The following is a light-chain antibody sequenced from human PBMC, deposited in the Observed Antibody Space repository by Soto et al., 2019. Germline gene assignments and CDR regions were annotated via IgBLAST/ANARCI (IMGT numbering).Light chain of an antibody. Sequence: IQVTQSPSSLSASVGDRVTITCRASQDISSYLASYQQKPGKAPTLPIYAASTLQSGVPSRFSGSGFGTDFTLTISSLQAEDFGSFYCQQLRSYPSTFGGGTKGEIK. V-gene: IGKV1-9*01. CDR1: QDISSY. CDR2: AAS. CDR3: QQLRSYPST. J-gene: IGKJ4*01.